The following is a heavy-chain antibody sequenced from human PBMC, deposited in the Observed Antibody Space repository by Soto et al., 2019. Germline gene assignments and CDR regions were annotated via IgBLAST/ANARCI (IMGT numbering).Heavy chain of an antibody. CDR2: MSSDGSKI. CDR1: GFDFTYYA. J-gene: IGHJ4*02. Sequence: QVQLVESGGGAVQPGESLRLSCVASGFDFTYYAMHWVRQAPGKGLESVAVMSSDGSKIHHTDSVKGRFTISRDNSKNALYLQMNSLRKEDTAVYFCAKDEGVERTLELFDYWGQGSLVSVSS. D-gene: IGHD1-1*01. V-gene: IGHV3-30*18. CDR3: AKDEGVERTLELFDY.